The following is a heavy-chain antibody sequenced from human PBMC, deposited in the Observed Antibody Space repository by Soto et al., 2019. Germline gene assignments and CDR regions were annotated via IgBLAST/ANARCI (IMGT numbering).Heavy chain of an antibody. CDR1: GYTFTSYY. V-gene: IGHV1-46*01. CDR2: INPSGGST. CDR3: ARETLQMATFQY. J-gene: IGHJ4*02. Sequence: ASVKVSCKASGYTFTSYYMHWVRQAPGQGLEWMGIINPSGGSTSYAQKFQGRVIMTRDTSTSTVYMELSSLRSEDTAVYYCARETLQMATFQYWGQGTLVTVSS. D-gene: IGHD5-12*01.